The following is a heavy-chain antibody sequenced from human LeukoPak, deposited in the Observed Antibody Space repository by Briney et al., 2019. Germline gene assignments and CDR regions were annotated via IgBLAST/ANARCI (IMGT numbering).Heavy chain of an antibody. Sequence: SETLSLTCTVSGGSISSYYWSWLRQPPGKGLEWIGYIYYSGSTNSNPSLKSRVTISVDTSKNQFSLKLSSVTAADTAVYYCVSPRGFSYGYFDYWGQGTLVTVSS. CDR2: IYYSGST. CDR3: VSPRGFSYGYFDY. CDR1: GGSISSYY. V-gene: IGHV4-59*08. J-gene: IGHJ4*02. D-gene: IGHD5-18*01.